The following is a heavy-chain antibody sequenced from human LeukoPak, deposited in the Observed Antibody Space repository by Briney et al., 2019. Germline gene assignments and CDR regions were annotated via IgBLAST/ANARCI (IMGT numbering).Heavy chain of an antibody. V-gene: IGHV3-21*01. CDR2: ISSSSSYI. CDR1: GFTFSSYS. CDR3: ARGVATTAIDY. J-gene: IGHJ4*02. Sequence: PGGSLRLSCAASGFTFSSYSMNWVRQAPGKGLEWVSSISSSSSYIYYADSVKGRFTISTDNAKNSLCLQMNSLRAEDTAVYYCARGVATTAIDYWGQGTLVTVSS. D-gene: IGHD1-14*01.